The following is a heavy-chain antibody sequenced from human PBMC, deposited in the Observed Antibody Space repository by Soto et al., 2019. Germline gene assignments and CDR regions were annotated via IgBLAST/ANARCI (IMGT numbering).Heavy chain of an antibody. J-gene: IGHJ4*02. CDR2: ISSSSSYI. V-gene: IGHV3-21*01. Sequence: GGSLRLDCAASVFTFSIYSMTWVRQAPGKGLEWVSSISSSSSYIYYADSVKGRFTISRDNAKNSLYLQMNSLRAEDTAVYYCARVGAPGLAPPTFDYWAQGTLVTVS. D-gene: IGHD3-16*01. CDR3: ARVGAPGLAPPTFDY. CDR1: VFTFSIYS.